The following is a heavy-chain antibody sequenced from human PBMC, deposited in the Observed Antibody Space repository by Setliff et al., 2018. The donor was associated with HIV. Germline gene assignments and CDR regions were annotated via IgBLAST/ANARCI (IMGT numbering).Heavy chain of an antibody. CDR2: IYHSGGT. J-gene: IGHJ4*02. CDR1: GYSISSGYY. D-gene: IGHD3-3*01. Sequence: SLTCAVSGYSISSGYYWGWIRQPPGRGLEWIGNIYHSGGTHYNPSLGSRVTISVDTSKNHFSLKLSSVTAADTAVFYCARVPFTTGFDYWGQGILVTVSS. V-gene: IGHV4-38-2*01. CDR3: ARVPFTTGFDY.